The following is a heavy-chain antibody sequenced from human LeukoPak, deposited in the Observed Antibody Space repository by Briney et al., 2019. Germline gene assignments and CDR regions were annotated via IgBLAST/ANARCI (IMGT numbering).Heavy chain of an antibody. CDR2: IYYSGST. D-gene: IGHD3-9*01. V-gene: IGHV4-59*01. Sequence: SETLSLTCTVSGGSISSYYWSWIRQPPGKGLEWIGYIYYSGSTNYNPSLKSRVSISVDTSKNQFSLKLSSVTAADTAVYYCARRPTYYDILTGYYTLWYFDYWGQGTLVTVSS. J-gene: IGHJ4*02. CDR1: GGSISSYY. CDR3: ARRPTYYDILTGYYTLWYFDY.